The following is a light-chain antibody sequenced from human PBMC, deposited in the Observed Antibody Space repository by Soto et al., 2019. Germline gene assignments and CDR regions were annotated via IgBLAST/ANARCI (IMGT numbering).Light chain of an antibody. CDR3: QQTYTPRVYT. CDR2: GAS. J-gene: IGKJ2*01. Sequence: DILLTQSPTSLSASVGDTVTIACRASQSISINLNWYQHRPGEAPKVLIYGASTLATGAPSRFSGSGVGTDFTLTISSLQLEDFATYYCQQTYTPRVYTFGQGTKLEFK. V-gene: IGKV1-39*01. CDR1: QSISIN.